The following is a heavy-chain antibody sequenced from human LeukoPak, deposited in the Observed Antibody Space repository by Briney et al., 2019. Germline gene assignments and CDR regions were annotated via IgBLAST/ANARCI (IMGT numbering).Heavy chain of an antibody. CDR3: ARGVSGIAARPDAFDI. Sequence: GASVKVSCKASGGTFSSYAISWVRQAPGQGLEWMGGIIPIFGTANYAQKFQGRVTITTDESTSTAYMELSSLRSEDTAVYYYARGVSGIAARPDAFDIWGQGTMVTVSS. J-gene: IGHJ3*02. D-gene: IGHD6-6*01. CDR2: IIPIFGTA. V-gene: IGHV1-69*05. CDR1: GGTFSSYA.